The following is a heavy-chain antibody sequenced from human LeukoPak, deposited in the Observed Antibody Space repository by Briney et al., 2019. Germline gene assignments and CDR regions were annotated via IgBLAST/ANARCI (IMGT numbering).Heavy chain of an antibody. Sequence: SETLSLTCAVYGGSFSGYYRSWIRQPPGKGLEWIASIYYSGSTYYNPSLKSRVTISVDTSKNQFSLKLSSVTAADTAVYYCARQIFNWNYSNCFDYWGQGTLVTVSS. D-gene: IGHD1-7*01. CDR3: ARQIFNWNYSNCFDY. CDR2: IYYSGST. V-gene: IGHV4-34*01. CDR1: GGSFSGYY. J-gene: IGHJ4*02.